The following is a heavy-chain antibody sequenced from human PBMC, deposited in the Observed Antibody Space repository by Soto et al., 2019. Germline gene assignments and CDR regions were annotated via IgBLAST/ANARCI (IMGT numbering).Heavy chain of an antibody. V-gene: IGHV3-30-3*01. CDR2: ISYDGSNK. Sequence: QVQLVESGGGVVQPGRSLRLSCAASGFTFSSYAMHWVRQAPGKGLEWVAVISYDGSNKYYADSVKGRFTISRDNSKNTLYLQINSLRAEDTAVYYCARVKKAGRLEVDYWGQGTLVTVSS. CDR1: GFTFSSYA. D-gene: IGHD6-19*01. CDR3: ARVKKAGRLEVDY. J-gene: IGHJ4*02.